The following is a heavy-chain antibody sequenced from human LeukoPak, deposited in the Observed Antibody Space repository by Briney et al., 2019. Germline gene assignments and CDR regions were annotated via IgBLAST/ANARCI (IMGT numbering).Heavy chain of an antibody. J-gene: IGHJ3*02. CDR1: GGSIRRGYFY. D-gene: IGHD1-1*01. CDR3: AQLERRTAFDI. V-gene: IGHV4-39*01. CDR2: AYYTGNT. Sequence: PSETLSLTCTVSGGSIRRGYFYWGWVRQPPGKGLEWIGFAYYTGNTFYKPSLKSRVTISVDSSKNQFSLGLASLTAADSAVYYCAQLERRTAFDIWGPGTMVVVSS.